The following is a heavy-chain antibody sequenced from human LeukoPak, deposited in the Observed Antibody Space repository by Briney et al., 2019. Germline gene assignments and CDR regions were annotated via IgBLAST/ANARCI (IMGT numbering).Heavy chain of an antibody. CDR1: GFTFSSYA. CDR2: ISYDGSNK. CDR3: ARSGDHSSGSAFDY. J-gene: IGHJ4*02. V-gene: IGHV3-30*04. D-gene: IGHD6-19*01. Sequence: GRSLRLSCAASGFTFSSYAMHWVRQAPAKGLEWVAVISYDGSNKYYADSVKGRFTISRDNSKNTLYLQMNSLRAEDTAVYYCARSGDHSSGSAFDYWGQGTLVTVSS.